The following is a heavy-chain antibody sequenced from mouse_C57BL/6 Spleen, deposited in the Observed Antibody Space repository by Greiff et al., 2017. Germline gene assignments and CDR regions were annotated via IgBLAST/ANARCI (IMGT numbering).Heavy chain of an antibody. Sequence: VQLQQSGAELVKPGASVKLSCKASGYTFTEYSIHWVKQRSGQGLEWIGWIYPGSGSINYNEKFKDKATLTVDTSSSTAYMQLSRLTSEDSAVYVCARDEEGGLRSFAYWGQGTPVTVSA. CDR1: GYTFTEYS. V-gene: IGHV1-62-2*01. CDR2: IYPGSGSI. D-gene: IGHD2-4*01. CDR3: ARDEEGGLRSFAY. J-gene: IGHJ3*01.